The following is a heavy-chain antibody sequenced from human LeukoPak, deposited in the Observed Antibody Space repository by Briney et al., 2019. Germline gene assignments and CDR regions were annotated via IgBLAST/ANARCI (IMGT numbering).Heavy chain of an antibody. V-gene: IGHV3-23*01. CDR3: AELGITMIGGV. J-gene: IGHJ6*03. CDR1: GFTFSSYG. Sequence: GGSLRLSCAASGFTFSSYGMSWVRQAPGKGLEWVSAITATSSSTHDADSVQGRFTISRDNSKNTLYLQMNSLRAEDTAVYYCAELGITMIGGVWGKGTTVTIS. D-gene: IGHD3-10*02. CDR2: ITATSSST.